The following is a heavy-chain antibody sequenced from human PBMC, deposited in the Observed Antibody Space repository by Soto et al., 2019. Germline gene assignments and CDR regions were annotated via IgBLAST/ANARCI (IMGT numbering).Heavy chain of an antibody. CDR1: GFTFSSYA. CDR3: ARDHYDLGAGDY. Sequence: GGSLRLSCAASGFTFSSYAMHWVRQAPGKGLERVAVISYDGSNKYYADSVKGRFTISRDNSKNTLYLQMNSLRAEDTAVYYRARDHYDLGAGDYWGQGTLVTVSS. J-gene: IGHJ4*02. CDR2: ISYDGSNK. V-gene: IGHV3-30-3*01. D-gene: IGHD3-3*01.